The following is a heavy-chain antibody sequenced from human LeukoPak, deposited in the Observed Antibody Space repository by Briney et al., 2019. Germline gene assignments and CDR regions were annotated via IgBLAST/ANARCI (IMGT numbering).Heavy chain of an antibody. CDR3: AKDQGRGLGSYSWGNFDY. D-gene: IGHD3-10*01. Sequence: GGSLRLSCAASGFTFSAYAMHWVRQAPGKGLEWVAVISYDGSNKYYSDSVKGRFTISRDNSKNTLYLQMNSLRAEDTAVYYCAKDQGRGLGSYSWGNFDYWGQGTLVTVSS. J-gene: IGHJ4*02. CDR1: GFTFSAYA. CDR2: ISYDGSNK. V-gene: IGHV3-30*04.